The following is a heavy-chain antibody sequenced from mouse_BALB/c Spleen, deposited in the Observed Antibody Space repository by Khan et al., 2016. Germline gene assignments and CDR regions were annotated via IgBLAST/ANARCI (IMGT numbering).Heavy chain of an antibody. D-gene: IGHD2-1*01. CDR1: GYTFTSYT. J-gene: IGHJ2*01. CDR2: INPDSAYT. Sequence: QVQLQQSGAELARPGAAMKMSCKTSGYTFTSYTIQWIKQRPGQGLEWIGYINPDSAYTDYNQRFKDKATLTADTSSSTAYMQLSSLTSEDSAVYYCAREETNYALFDYWGQGTTLTVSS. V-gene: IGHV1-4*01. CDR3: AREETNYALFDY.